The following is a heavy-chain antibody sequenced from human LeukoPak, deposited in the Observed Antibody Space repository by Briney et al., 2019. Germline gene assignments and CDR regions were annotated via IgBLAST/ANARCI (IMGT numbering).Heavy chain of an antibody. CDR3: ARYSTYCGSTTCYYFDY. CDR1: GGSTNDGY. Sequence: SETLSLTRTVSGGSTNDGYWSWIRQPPGKGLEWIGYIGYSEFTNYNPSLKSRVTISLDTSKSQFSLKLTSVTAADTAVYFCARYSTYCGSTTCYYFDYWGQGALVTVSS. J-gene: IGHJ4*02. D-gene: IGHD2-2*01. V-gene: IGHV4-59*01. CDR2: IGYSEFT.